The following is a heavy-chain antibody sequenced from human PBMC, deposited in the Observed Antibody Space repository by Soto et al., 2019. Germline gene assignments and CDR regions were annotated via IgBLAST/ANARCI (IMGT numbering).Heavy chain of an antibody. CDR3: ARDGGPTRYFDY. D-gene: IGHD2-15*01. Sequence: PGGSLRLSCAASGFTFSSYAMHWVRQAPGKGLEWVAVISYDGSNKYYADSVKGRFTISRDNSKNTLYLQMNSLRAEDTAVYYCARDGGPTRYFDYWGQGTLVTVSS. J-gene: IGHJ4*02. CDR2: ISYDGSNK. V-gene: IGHV3-30-3*01. CDR1: GFTFSSYA.